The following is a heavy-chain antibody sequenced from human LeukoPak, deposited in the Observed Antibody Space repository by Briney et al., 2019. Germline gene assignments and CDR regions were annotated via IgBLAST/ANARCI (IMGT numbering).Heavy chain of an antibody. D-gene: IGHD2-21*01. CDR2: INHSGST. J-gene: IGHJ4*02. CDR3: ARVRSGEDY. CDR1: GGSFSGYC. V-gene: IGHV4-34*01. Sequence: PSETLSLTCAVYGGSFSGYCWSWIRQPPGKGLEWIGEINHSGSTNYNPSLKSRVTISVDTSKNQFSLKLSSVTAADTAVYYCARVRSGEDYWGQGTLVTVSS.